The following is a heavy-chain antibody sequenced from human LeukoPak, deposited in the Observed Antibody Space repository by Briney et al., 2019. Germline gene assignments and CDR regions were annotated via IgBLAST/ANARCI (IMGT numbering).Heavy chain of an antibody. CDR3: ARTWMYSNYF. V-gene: IGHV3-7*03. D-gene: IGHD4-11*01. CDR1: GFTISNYC. CDR2: INQDGSEK. Sequence: GGSLRISCAASGFTISNYCMRWVRQDPGKGLEWVANINQDGSEKYYVDSVRGRFTISRDNAENSLYLQMNSLRAEDTAVYYCARTWMYSNYFRGQGTLVTVSP. J-gene: IGHJ4*02.